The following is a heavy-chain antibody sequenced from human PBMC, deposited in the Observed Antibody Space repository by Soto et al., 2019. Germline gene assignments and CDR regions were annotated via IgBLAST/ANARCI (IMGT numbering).Heavy chain of an antibody. D-gene: IGHD1-1*01. Sequence: RGSLRLSCEAFGFTVSGKKYVAWVRQAPGKGLEWVSALYDLDGTYYADSVKGRFTTSSDSSRTTVYLQMSSLRPDDTAVYSCATWHLQEHAYDIWGQGTMVTVSS. V-gene: IGHV3-53*01. CDR2: LYDLDGT. J-gene: IGHJ3*02. CDR1: GFTVSGKKY. CDR3: ATWHLQEHAYDI.